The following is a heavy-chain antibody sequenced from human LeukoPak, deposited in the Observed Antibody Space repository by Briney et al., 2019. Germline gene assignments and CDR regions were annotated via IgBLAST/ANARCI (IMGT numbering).Heavy chain of an antibody. CDR2: IYHSGST. J-gene: IGHJ4*02. V-gene: IGHV4-38-2*01. Sequence: SETLSLTCAVSAYSISSGYYWGWIRQPPGKGLEWIGSIYHSGSTYYNPSLKSRVTISVDTSKNQFSLNLRSVTAADTAVYYCARNFYWGSYYFDYWGQGTLVTVSS. CDR3: ARNFYWGSYYFDY. CDR1: AYSISSGYY. D-gene: IGHD3-9*01.